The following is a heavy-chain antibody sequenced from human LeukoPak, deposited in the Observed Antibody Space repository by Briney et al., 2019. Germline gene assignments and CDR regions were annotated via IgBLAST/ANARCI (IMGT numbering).Heavy chain of an antibody. D-gene: IGHD4-17*01. V-gene: IGHV3-9*01. J-gene: IGHJ4*02. CDR1: GFTFDDYA. Sequence: GRSLRLSCAASGFTFDDYAMHWVRQAPGKGLEWVSGISWNSGSIGYADSVKGRFTISRDNAKNSLYLQMNSLRAEDTALYYCALVYYGDYERAYWGQGTLVAVSS. CDR2: ISWNSGSI. CDR3: ALVYYGDYERAY.